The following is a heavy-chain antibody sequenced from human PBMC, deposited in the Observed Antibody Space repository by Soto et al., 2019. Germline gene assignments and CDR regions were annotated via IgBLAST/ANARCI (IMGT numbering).Heavy chain of an antibody. D-gene: IGHD1-26*01. J-gene: IGHJ6*03. CDR2: MNPNSCNT. CDR1: EYTFTSYD. V-gene: IGHV1-8*01. CDR3: ARGPLSYSSYYYYMDV. Sequence: QVQLVQSGAEVKKPGASVKISCKASEYTFTSYDINWMRQATGQGLEWMGWMNPNSCNTGYAQKLQGRVSMTRNTSISTAYIALSSLRSEDTAVYYGARGPLSYSSYYYYMDVWGKGTTVTVS.